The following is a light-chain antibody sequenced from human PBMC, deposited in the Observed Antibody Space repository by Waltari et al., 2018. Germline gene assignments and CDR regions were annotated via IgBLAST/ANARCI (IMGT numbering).Light chain of an antibody. CDR2: LGS. V-gene: IGKV2-28*01. CDR3: MQALQTPST. J-gene: IGKJ5*01. Sequence: DIVMTQSPLSLPVTPGEPASISCRSSQSLLHSNGYNYLDWYLQKPGQSPQLLIYLGSNRASAVPDRCSGSGSGTDFTLKCSRVEAEDVGGYYCMQALQTPSTFGQGTRLEIK. CDR1: QSLLHSNGYNY.